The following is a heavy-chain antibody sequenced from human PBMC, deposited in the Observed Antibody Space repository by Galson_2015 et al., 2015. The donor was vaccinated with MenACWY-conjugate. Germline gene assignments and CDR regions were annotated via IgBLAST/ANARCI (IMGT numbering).Heavy chain of an antibody. Sequence: SLRLSCAASGFTFGDYAMSWVRQAPGKGLEWVGFIRSKAYGGTTEYAASVKGRFTISRDDSKSIAYLQMNSLKTEDTAVYYCTRDTRTLWFGELSAYWGQGTLVTVSS. J-gene: IGHJ4*02. V-gene: IGHV3-49*04. CDR2: IRSKAYGGTT. D-gene: IGHD3-10*01. CDR3: TRDTRTLWFGELSAY. CDR1: GFTFGDYA.